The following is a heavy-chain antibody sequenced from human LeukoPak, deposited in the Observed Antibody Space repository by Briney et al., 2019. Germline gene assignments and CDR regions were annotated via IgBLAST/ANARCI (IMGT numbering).Heavy chain of an antibody. Sequence: PSETLSLTCTVSGGSISSSSYYWGWIRQPPGKGLEWIGYIYYSGSTYYNPSLKSRVTISVDTSKNQFSLKLSSVTAADTAVYYCARLGSGWYSDYWGQGTLVTVSS. J-gene: IGHJ4*02. CDR2: IYYSGST. D-gene: IGHD6-19*01. CDR3: ARLGSGWYSDY. CDR1: GGSISSSSYY. V-gene: IGHV4-30-4*08.